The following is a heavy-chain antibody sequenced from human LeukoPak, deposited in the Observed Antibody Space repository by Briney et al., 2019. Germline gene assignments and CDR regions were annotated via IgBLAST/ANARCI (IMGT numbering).Heavy chain of an antibody. D-gene: IGHD2-2*01. CDR2: ISSSSSTI. J-gene: IGHJ6*03. CDR1: GFTFSSYS. CDR3: ARYRIVVVPAADNYYYYMDV. Sequence: GGSLRLSCAASGFTFSSYSMNWVRQAPGKGLEWVSYISSSSSTIYYADSVKGRFTISRDNAKNSLYLQMNSLRAEDTAVYYCARYRIVVVPAADNYYYYMDVWGKGTTVTVPS. V-gene: IGHV3-48*01.